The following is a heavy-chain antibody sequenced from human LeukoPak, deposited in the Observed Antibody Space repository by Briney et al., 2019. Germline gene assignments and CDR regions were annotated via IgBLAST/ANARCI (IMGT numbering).Heavy chain of an antibody. V-gene: IGHV1-69*04. J-gene: IGHJ6*03. D-gene: IGHD2-2*01. CDR1: GGTFSSYA. Sequence: ASVKVSCKASGGTFSSYAISWVRQAPGQGLEWMGRIIPILGIANYAQKFQGRVTMTRDTSTSTVYMELSSLRSEDTAVYYCATVGSERCSSTSCYQAGSYYYYMDVWGKGTTVTVSS. CDR3: ATVGSERCSSTSCYQAGSYYYYMDV. CDR2: IIPILGIA.